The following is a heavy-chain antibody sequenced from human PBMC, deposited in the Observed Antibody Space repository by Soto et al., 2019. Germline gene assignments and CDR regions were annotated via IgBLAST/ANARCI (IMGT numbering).Heavy chain of an antibody. CDR3: ARLTPLDIVVVPAAMGFDY. CDR1: GGSFSGYY. D-gene: IGHD2-2*03. CDR2: INHSGST. Sequence: SETLSLTCAVYGGSFSGYYWSWIRQPPGKGLEWIGEINHSGSTNYNPSLKSRVTISVDTSKNQFSLKLSSVTAADTAVYYCARLTPLDIVVVPAAMGFDYWGQGTLVTVSS. V-gene: IGHV4-34*01. J-gene: IGHJ4*02.